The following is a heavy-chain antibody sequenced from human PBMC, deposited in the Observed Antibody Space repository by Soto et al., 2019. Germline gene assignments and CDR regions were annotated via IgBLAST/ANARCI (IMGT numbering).Heavy chain of an antibody. V-gene: IGHV1-3*01. CDR1: GYTFTSYA. J-gene: IGHJ5*02. CDR3: ARERDSSSWYQTLTAWFDP. D-gene: IGHD6-13*01. Sequence: ASVKVSCKASGYTFTSYAMHWVRQAPGQRLEWMGWINAGNGNTEYSQKFQGRVTITRDTSASTAYMELSSLRSEDTAVYYCARERDSSSWYQTLTAWFDPWGQGTLVTVSS. CDR2: INAGNGNT.